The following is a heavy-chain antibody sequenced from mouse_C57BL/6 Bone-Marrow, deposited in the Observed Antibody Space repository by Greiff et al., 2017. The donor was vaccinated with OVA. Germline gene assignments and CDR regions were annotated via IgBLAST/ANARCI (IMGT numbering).Heavy chain of an antibody. Sequence: QVQLKQSGAELARPGASVKLSCKASGYTFTSYGISWVKQRTGQGLEWIGEIYPRSGNTYYNEKFKGKATLTADKSSSTAYMELRSLTSEDSAVYFCARPRFYYGNDVDAMDYWGQGTSVTVSS. J-gene: IGHJ4*01. V-gene: IGHV1-81*01. CDR2: IYPRSGNT. D-gene: IGHD2-2*01. CDR1: GYTFTSYG. CDR3: ARPRFYYGNDVDAMDY.